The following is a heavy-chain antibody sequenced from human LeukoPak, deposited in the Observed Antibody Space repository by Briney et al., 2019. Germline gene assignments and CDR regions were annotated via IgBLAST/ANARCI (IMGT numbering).Heavy chain of an antibody. D-gene: IGHD6-13*01. Sequence: PSETLSLTCTVSGGSLSSSSYYWGWIRQPPGKGLEWIGSIYYSGSTYYNPSLKSRVTISVDTSKNQFSLKLSSVTAADTAVYYCARQVGIAAAREYNWFDPWGQGTLVTVSS. J-gene: IGHJ5*02. CDR2: IYYSGST. CDR1: GGSLSSSSYY. V-gene: IGHV4-39*01. CDR3: ARQVGIAAAREYNWFDP.